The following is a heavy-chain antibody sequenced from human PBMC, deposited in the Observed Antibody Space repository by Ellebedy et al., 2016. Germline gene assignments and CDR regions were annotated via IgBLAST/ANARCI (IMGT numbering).Heavy chain of an antibody. CDR1: GFTFSSYW. V-gene: IGHV3-7*01. D-gene: IGHD2-2*01. CDR3: ANGYCISTSCYLRYFEH. J-gene: IGHJ4*02. Sequence: GESLKISCAASGFTFSSYWMSWVRQAPGKGLEWVANIKQDGSEKYYADSVKGRFTISRDNSKTTLYLQMNSLRTEDTAVYYCANGYCISTSCYLRYFEHWGQGTLITVSS. CDR2: IKQDGSEK.